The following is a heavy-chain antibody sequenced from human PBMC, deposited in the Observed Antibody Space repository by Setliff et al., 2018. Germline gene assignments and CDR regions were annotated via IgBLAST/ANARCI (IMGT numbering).Heavy chain of an antibody. Sequence: SETLSLTCTVSDGSLYSGNYYWTWIRQPAGKALEWIGHIHGTEGTHYNPSLESRVTISRDKSPNQFSLMLRSVTAADTALYHCARGYYNGRGYYYLPCSFDSWGRGILVTVSS. J-gene: IGHJ4*02. V-gene: IGHV4-61*09. CDR1: DGSLYSGNYY. CDR3: ARGYYNGRGYYYLPCSFDS. CDR2: IHGTEGT. D-gene: IGHD3-10*01.